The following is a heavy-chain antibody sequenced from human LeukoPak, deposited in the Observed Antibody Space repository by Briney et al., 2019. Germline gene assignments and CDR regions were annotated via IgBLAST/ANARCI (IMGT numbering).Heavy chain of an antibody. D-gene: IGHD3-3*01. CDR3: ARVYRDDFWSGFSTHFDC. Sequence: PSETLSLTCTVSGGSISNYYWSWIRQPPGQGLEWNGYINYSGSATYNPFLKSRLTMSVNTSKTKFPLKLTSVTAADTAVYYCARVYRDDFWSGFSTHFDCWGQGTLVTVS. CDR2: INYSGSA. J-gene: IGHJ4*02. V-gene: IGHV4-59*01. CDR1: GGSISNYY.